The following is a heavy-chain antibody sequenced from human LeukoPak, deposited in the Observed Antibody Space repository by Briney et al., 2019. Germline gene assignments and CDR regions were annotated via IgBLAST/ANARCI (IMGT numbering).Heavy chain of an antibody. J-gene: IGHJ4*02. CDR2: ISSTSTYI. Sequence: GGSLRLSCAAPGFMFSTYTINWVRQAPGKGLEWVSSISSTSTYIYYGDSVKGRFTISRDNAKNPLYLQMNSLRVEDTAVYFCARAFGPMSIFDYWGQGTLVTVSS. CDR1: GFMFSTYT. V-gene: IGHV3-21*01. CDR3: ARAFGPMSIFDY. D-gene: IGHD3-3*02.